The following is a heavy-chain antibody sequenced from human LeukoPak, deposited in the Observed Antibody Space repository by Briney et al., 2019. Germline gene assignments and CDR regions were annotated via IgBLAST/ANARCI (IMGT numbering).Heavy chain of an antibody. Sequence: PGGSLRLSCAAXXXXXXXXXXXXVXXXPXXGLEWXLCISTSGSTIXXPDSVKGRFTISRDNAKNSLYLQXNSLRAEDTAVYXCARGDXWGQGTLVTVST. CDR2: ISTSGSTI. V-gene: IGHV3-48*03. J-gene: IGHJ5*02. CDR3: ARGDX. CDR1: XXXXXXXX.